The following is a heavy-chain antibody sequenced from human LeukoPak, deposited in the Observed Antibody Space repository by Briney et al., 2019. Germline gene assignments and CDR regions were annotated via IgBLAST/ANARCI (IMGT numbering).Heavy chain of an antibody. CDR3: ARVRRAFFWSGHEEYFDY. Sequence: VASVKVSCKASGYTFTSYDVNWVRQATGQGLEWMGWMNPNSGNTGYAQKFQGRVTMTRSTSISTAYMELSSLRSEDTAVYYCARVRRAFFWSGHEEYFDYWGQGTLVTVSS. CDR2: MNPNSGNT. V-gene: IGHV1-8*01. CDR1: GYTFTSYD. J-gene: IGHJ4*02. D-gene: IGHD3-3*01.